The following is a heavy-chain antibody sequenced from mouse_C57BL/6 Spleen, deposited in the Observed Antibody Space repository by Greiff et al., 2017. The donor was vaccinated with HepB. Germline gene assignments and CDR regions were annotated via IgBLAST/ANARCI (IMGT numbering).Heavy chain of an antibody. V-gene: IGHV5-4*01. J-gene: IGHJ3*01. CDR3: ARDLYYDYDLAWFAY. D-gene: IGHD2-4*01. Sequence: DVMLVESGGGLVKPGGSLKLSCAASGFTFSSYAMSWVRQTPEKRLEWVATISDGGSYTYYPDNVKGRFTISRDNAKNNLYLQMSHLKSEDTAMYYCARDLYYDYDLAWFAYWGQGTLVTVSA. CDR1: GFTFSSYA. CDR2: ISDGGSYT.